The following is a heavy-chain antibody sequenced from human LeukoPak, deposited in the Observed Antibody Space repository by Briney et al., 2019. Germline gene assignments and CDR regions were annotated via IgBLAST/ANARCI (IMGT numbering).Heavy chain of an antibody. D-gene: IGHD5-12*01. CDR3: ARGIYYFDS. J-gene: IGHJ4*02. CDR1: GFTFSSYA. Sequence: PGGSLRLSCAASGFTFSSYAMSWVRQAPGKGLEWVSYSTSSYTNYAESVKGRFTISRDNAKNSLYLQMNSLRAEDTAVYYCARGIYYFDSWGQGTLVTVSS. CDR2: STSSYT. V-gene: IGHV3-21*04.